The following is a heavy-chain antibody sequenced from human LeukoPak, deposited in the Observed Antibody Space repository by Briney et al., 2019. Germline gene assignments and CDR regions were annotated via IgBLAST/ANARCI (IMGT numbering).Heavy chain of an antibody. CDR3: AKAIVSSSWSFLFDY. CDR1: GFTFSSYA. CDR2: ISNGGGST. Sequence: GGSLRLSCAASGFTFSSYAMNWVRQAPGKGLEWVSSISNGGGSTYYADSVKGRFTISRDNSKNTLYLQMNSLRAEDAAVYYCAKAIVSSSWSFLFDYWGRGTLVTVSS. D-gene: IGHD6-13*01. J-gene: IGHJ4*02. V-gene: IGHV3-23*01.